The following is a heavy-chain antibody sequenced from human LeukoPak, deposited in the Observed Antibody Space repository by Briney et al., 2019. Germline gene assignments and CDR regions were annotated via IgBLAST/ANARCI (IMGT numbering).Heavy chain of an antibody. D-gene: IGHD2-15*01. V-gene: IGHV4-61*02. CDR1: GGSISSGSYY. J-gene: IGHJ4*02. CDR2: IYTSGST. CDR3: ARGCSGGSCYSDFDY. Sequence: SETLSLTCTDSGGSISSGSYYWSWIRQPAGKGLEWIGRIYTSGSTNYNPSLKSRVTISVDTSKNQFSLKLSSVTAADTAVYYCARGCSGGSCYSDFDYWGQGTLVTVSS.